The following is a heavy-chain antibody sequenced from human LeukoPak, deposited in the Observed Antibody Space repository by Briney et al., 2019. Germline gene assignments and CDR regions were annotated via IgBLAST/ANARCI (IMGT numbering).Heavy chain of an antibody. Sequence: GESLKISCKGSGYSFTSYWIGWVRQMPGKGLEWMGIIYPGGSDTRYSPSFQGQVTISADKSISTAYLQWSSLKASDTAMYYCARQVELGDSSGYYYKYFDYWGQGTLVTVSS. CDR3: ARQVELGDSSGYYYKYFDY. CDR2: IYPGGSDT. J-gene: IGHJ4*02. V-gene: IGHV5-51*01. CDR1: GYSFTSYW. D-gene: IGHD3-22*01.